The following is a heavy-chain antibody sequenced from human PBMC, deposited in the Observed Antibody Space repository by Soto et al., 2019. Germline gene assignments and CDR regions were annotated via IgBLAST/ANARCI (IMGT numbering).Heavy chain of an antibody. Sequence: QVQLVQSGGELKKPGASVKVSCKASGYTFTNYAISWVRQAPGRGLEWMGWVNTYNGNPNYAQIFQGRVTMTTDTSTGSAYMELWSLKSDDSAIYYCARDSQYSTSWQRFDSWGQGTLVTVSS. CDR3: ARDSQYSTSWQRFDS. CDR2: VNTYNGNP. D-gene: IGHD6-13*01. V-gene: IGHV1-18*01. CDR1: GYTFTNYA. J-gene: IGHJ4*02.